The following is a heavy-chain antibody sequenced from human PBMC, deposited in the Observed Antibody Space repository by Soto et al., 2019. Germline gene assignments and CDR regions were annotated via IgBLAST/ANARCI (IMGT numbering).Heavy chain of an antibody. J-gene: IGHJ6*02. CDR1: GGTFSSYA. CDR3: ARVKDYYGSGSYYYYYGMDV. V-gene: IGHV1-69*13. Sequence: GASVKVSCKASGGTFSSYAISWVRQAPGQGLEWMGGIIPIFGTANYAQKFQGRVTITADESTSTAYMELSSLRSEDTAVYYCARVKDYYGSGSYYYYYGMDVWGQGT. D-gene: IGHD3-10*01. CDR2: IIPIFGTA.